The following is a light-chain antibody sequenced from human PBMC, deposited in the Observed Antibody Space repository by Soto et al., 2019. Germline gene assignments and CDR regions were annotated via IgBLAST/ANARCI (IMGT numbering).Light chain of an antibody. Sequence: EIVLTQSPGTLSLSPGERATLSCRASQSVSSSSLAWYQQKPGQAPRLLIYGASSRATGIPDRFSGSGSGTDFTLTISRLEPEDFAVYYCQQYCSSATFGQGTKVEIK. CDR1: QSVSSSS. V-gene: IGKV3-20*01. CDR3: QQYCSSAT. J-gene: IGKJ1*01. CDR2: GAS.